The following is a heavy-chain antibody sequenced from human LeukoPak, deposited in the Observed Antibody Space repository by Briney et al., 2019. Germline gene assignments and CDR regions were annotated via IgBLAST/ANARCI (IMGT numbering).Heavy chain of an antibody. D-gene: IGHD3-3*01. CDR3: ATGDKKFSGYYIRRFDY. J-gene: IGHJ4*02. CDR1: GYSISSGYY. CDR2: IYHSGST. Sequence: PSETLSLTCTVSGYSISSGYYWGWIRQPPGKGLEWIGSIYHSGSTYYNPSLKSRVTISVDTSKNQFSLKLSSVTAADTAVYYCATGDKKFSGYYIRRFDYWGQGTLVTVSS. V-gene: IGHV4-38-2*02.